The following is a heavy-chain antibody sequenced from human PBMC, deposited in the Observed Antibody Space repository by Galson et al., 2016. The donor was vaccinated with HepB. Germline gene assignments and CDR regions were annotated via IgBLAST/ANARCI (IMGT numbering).Heavy chain of an antibody. J-gene: IGHJ4*02. CDR1: GFTFSSYW. D-gene: IGHD6-13*01. CDR2: IKQDGSEK. V-gene: IGHV3-7*04. Sequence: SLRLSCAASGFTFSSYWMSWVRQAPGKGLEWLANIKQDGSEKYYVDSVRGRFTISRDNAMNSLYLHMSSLRAEDTALYYCTGTISATAGIDWGQGTLVTVSS. CDR3: TGTISATAGID.